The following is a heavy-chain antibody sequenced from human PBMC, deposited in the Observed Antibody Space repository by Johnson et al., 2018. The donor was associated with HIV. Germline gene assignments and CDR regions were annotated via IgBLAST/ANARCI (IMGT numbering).Heavy chain of an antibody. V-gene: IGHV3-30*04. CDR1: GFIFNDYP. J-gene: IGHJ3*02. CDR3: ASHVGSSVGSAFDI. Sequence: QVQLMESGGGVVQPGRSLRLSCAASGFIFNDYPMYWVRQPPGKGLEWVAVISFDGSNKYYADSVKGRFSISRDNSKNTLYLQMNSLRAEDTAVYYCASHVGSSVGSAFDIWGQGTMVTVSS. CDR2: ISFDGSNK. D-gene: IGHD6-6*01.